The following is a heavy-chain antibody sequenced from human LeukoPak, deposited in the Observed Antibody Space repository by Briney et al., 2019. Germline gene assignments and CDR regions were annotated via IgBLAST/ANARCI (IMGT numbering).Heavy chain of an antibody. V-gene: IGHV3-7*01. Sequence: PGGSLRLSCAAAGFTFSTYWMSWVRQAPGKGLEWVANIRQDGSDKYYVDSVKGRFTISRDNAKNSLYLQMNSLRAEDTAVYYCARARYFTLYWGQGTLVTVSS. CDR1: GFTFSTYW. D-gene: IGHD3-9*01. CDR3: ARARYFTLY. J-gene: IGHJ4*02. CDR2: IRQDGSDK.